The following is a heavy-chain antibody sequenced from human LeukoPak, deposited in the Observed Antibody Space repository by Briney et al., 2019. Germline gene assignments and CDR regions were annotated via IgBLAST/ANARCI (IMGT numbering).Heavy chain of an antibody. Sequence: PSETLSLTCAVSGYSISSGYYWGWIRQPPGKGLEWIGSIYHSGSTYYNPSLKSRVTISVDTSKNQFSRKLSSVTAADTAVYYCARLRSYDFWSGPYYFDYWGQGTLVTVSS. CDR1: GYSISSGYY. V-gene: IGHV4-38-2*01. CDR3: ARLRSYDFWSGPYYFDY. J-gene: IGHJ4*02. CDR2: IYHSGST. D-gene: IGHD3-3*01.